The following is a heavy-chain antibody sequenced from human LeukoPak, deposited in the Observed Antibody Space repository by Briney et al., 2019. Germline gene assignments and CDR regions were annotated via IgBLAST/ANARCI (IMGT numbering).Heavy chain of an antibody. CDR1: GYTFTSYD. CDR2: TNPNSGNT. J-gene: IGHJ5*02. CDR3: ARGGYSSSPSPNDNWFDP. D-gene: IGHD6-6*01. V-gene: IGHV1-8*01. Sequence: ASVKVSCKASGYTFTSYDINWVRQATGQGLEWMGWTNPNSGNTGYAQKFQGRVTMTRNTSISTAYMELSSLRSEDTAVYYCARGGYSSSPSPNDNWFDPWGQGTLVTVSS.